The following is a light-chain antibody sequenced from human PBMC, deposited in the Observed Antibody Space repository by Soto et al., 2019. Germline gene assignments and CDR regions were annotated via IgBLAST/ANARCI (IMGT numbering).Light chain of an antibody. V-gene: IGLV2-14*03. CDR3: TSYTTNKTPL. Sequence: QSALTQPASVSGSPGQSITISCTGTSRDVGGYNYVSWYQQHPGKAPKLMIYDVSSRPSGVSNRFSGSKSGNTASLTISGLLSEDEADYYCTSYTTNKTPLFGGGTKLTVL. CDR2: DVS. CDR1: SRDVGGYNY. J-gene: IGLJ2*01.